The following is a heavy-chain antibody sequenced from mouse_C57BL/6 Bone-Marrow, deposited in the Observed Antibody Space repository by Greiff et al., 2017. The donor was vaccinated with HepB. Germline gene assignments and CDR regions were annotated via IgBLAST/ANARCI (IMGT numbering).Heavy chain of an antibody. CDR1: GYTFTSYT. CDR3: ERGGRRVLDY. D-gene: IGHD1-1*01. Sequence: QVQLQQPGAELVRPGASVKMSCKASGYTFTSYTMHWVKQRPGQGLEWIGDINPSSGYTKYNQKFKDKATLTADKSSSTANMQLSSLTSEDSAVYYCERGGRRVLDYGDQGTTLTVSS. V-gene: IGHV1-4*01. J-gene: IGHJ2*01. CDR2: INPSSGYT.